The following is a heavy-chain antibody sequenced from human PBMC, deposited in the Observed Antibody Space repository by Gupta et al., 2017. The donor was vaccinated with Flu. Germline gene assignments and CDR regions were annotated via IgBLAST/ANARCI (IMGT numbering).Heavy chain of an antibody. CDR2: IGYDGRKE. D-gene: IGHD5-18*01. CDR1: GFSLCNSA. CDR3: ARDLVRPWLYIGVLDY. V-gene: IGHV3-33*08. J-gene: IGHJ4*02. Sequence: QLQRVESGGGEVQPGRPLRLSCDTSGFSLCNSAMSWLRPAPGTGLEEVAVIGYDGRKEGDSEPVKGRFTISRDNSKGTLYQQMNSLRVEDTAVYYCARDLVRPWLYIGVLDYWGLGTLVTVSS.